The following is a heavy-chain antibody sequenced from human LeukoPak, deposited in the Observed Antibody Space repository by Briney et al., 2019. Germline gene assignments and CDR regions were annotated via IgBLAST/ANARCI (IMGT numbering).Heavy chain of an antibody. CDR1: GYTLTELS. V-gene: IGHV1-24*01. J-gene: IGHJ4*02. CDR2: FDPEDGET. D-gene: IGHD4-11*01. CDR3: AIRSENLGYSNWGSFDY. Sequence: ASVKVSCKVSGYTLTELSMHWVRQAPGKGLEWMGGFDPEDGETIYAQKFQGRVTMTEDTSTDTAYMELSSLRSEDTAVYYCAIRSENLGYSNWGSFDYWGQGTLVTVSS.